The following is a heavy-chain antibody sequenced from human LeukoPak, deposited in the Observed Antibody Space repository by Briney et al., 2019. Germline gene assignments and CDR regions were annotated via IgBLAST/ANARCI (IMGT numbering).Heavy chain of an antibody. D-gene: IGHD2-21*02. CDR3: VVANCGDNCSH. J-gene: IGHJ4*02. V-gene: IGHV3-74*01. CDR2: LNSDGSST. Sequence: PGGSLRLSCAASGFTFSSYWMYWVRQSPGEGLVWVSRLNSDGSSTAYADSVKGRFIISRDNAKNTLYLQMYSLSVEDTAVYYCVVANCGDNCSHWGQGTLVTVSS. CDR1: GFTFSSYW.